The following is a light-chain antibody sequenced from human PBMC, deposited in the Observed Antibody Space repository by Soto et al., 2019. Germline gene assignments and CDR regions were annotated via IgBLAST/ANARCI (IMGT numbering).Light chain of an antibody. CDR2: TSS. J-gene: IGKJ5*01. Sequence: DIQLTQSPSFLSASVGDRVTITCRPGQGFSSYLAWYQQTPGKAPKLLIYTSSTLQSGVPSRFSGSGYGTEFTLTISSLQPEDFATYYCQQLNTFPVTFGQGTRLDI. CDR3: QQLNTFPVT. V-gene: IGKV1-9*01. CDR1: QGFSSY.